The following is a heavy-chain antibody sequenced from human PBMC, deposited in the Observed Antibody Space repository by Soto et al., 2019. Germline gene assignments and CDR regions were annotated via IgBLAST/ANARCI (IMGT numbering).Heavy chain of an antibody. D-gene: IGHD2-21*01. Sequence: GGSLRLSCAASGFTFSNYGMHWVRQAPGKGLEWVAVIWYDGNNKYYADSVKGRFTISRDNSNNTLYVQMTSLRAEDTAVYYCARGLHSLFDYWGQGTLVTV. CDR2: IWYDGNNK. J-gene: IGHJ4*02. CDR3: ARGLHSLFDY. CDR1: GFTFSNYG. V-gene: IGHV3-33*01.